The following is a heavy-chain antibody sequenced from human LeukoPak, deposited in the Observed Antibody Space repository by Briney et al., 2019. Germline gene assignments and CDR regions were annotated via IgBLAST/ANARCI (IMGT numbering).Heavy chain of an antibody. CDR2: IYSGGSI. V-gene: IGHV3-66*01. J-gene: IGHJ4*02. CDR3: ARSPLSDSYALFDY. Sequence: GGSLRLSCAASGFTVSSNYMNWVRQAPGKGLEWVAVIYSGGSIYYAASVKGRFTISRDNSKNTLYLQMSSLRTEDTAVYYCARSPLSDSYALFDYWGQGTLVTVSS. D-gene: IGHD2-21*02. CDR1: GFTVSSNY.